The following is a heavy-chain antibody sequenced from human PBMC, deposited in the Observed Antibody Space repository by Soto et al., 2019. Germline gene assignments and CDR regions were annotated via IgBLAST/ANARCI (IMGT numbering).Heavy chain of an antibody. CDR1: GGTFSSYA. CDR2: IIPIFGTA. Sequence: QVQLVQSGAEVKKPGSSVKVSCKASGGTFSSYAISWVRQAPGQGLEWMGGIIPIFGTANYAQKFQGRVTSTADESTSTAYMELSSLRSEDTAVDYCARDHVSIVPIGNWFDPWGQGTLVTVSS. D-gene: IGHD3-22*01. J-gene: IGHJ5*02. V-gene: IGHV1-69*01. CDR3: ARDHVSIVPIGNWFDP.